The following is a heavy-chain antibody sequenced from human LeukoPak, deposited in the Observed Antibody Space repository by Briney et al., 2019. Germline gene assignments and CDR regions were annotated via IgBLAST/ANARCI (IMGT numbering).Heavy chain of an antibody. CDR2: IYPGDSDT. V-gene: IGHV5-51*01. D-gene: IGHD1-26*01. CDR1: GYTFTTYW. J-gene: IGHJ4*02. CDR3: ARSVGATYYSFDY. Sequence: GESLKISCKGSGYTFTTYWISWVRQMPGKGLEWMGIIYPGDSDTRNRPPFQGQVTISADKSISTAYLQWSSLKASDTAMYYCARSVGATYYSFDYWGQGTLVTVSS.